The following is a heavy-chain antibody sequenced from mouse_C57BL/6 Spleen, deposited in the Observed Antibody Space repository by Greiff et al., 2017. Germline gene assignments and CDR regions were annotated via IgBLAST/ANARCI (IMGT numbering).Heavy chain of an antibody. D-gene: IGHD2-1*01. CDR3: ARFGNYPYFDV. CDR1: GYTFTSYW. J-gene: IGHJ1*03. Sequence: VQLQQPGAELVRPGSSVKLSCKASGYTFTSYWMHWVKQRPIQGLEWIGNIDPSDSETHYNQKFKDKATLTVDKSSSTAYMQLSSLTSEDSAVYYCARFGNYPYFDVWGTGTTVTVSS. V-gene: IGHV1-52*01. CDR2: IDPSDSET.